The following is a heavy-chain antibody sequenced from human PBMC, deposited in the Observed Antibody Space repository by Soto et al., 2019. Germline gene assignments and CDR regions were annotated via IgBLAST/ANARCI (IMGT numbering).Heavy chain of an antibody. CDR1: GFTFSSYA. CDR2: ISGSGGST. D-gene: IGHD2-21*01. Sequence: PGGSLRLSCAASGFTFSSYAMSWVRQAPGKGLEWVSAISGSGGSTYYADSVKGRFTISRDNSKNTLYLQMNSLRAEDTAVYYCAKDRPLGTGGDLDDWGQGTLVTAPQ. V-gene: IGHV3-23*01. CDR3: AKDRPLGTGGDLDD. J-gene: IGHJ4*02.